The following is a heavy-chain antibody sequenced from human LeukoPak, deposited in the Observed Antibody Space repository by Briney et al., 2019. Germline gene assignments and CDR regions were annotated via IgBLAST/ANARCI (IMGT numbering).Heavy chain of an antibody. Sequence: GPSVKLSCKASGYTFTGYYMHWVRQAPGQGLEWMGWINPNSGNTGYAQKFQGRVTITRNTSISTAYMELSSLRSEDTAVYYCARGTLRGYPYANNYYYYYYMDVWGKGTTVTVSS. CDR1: GYTFTGYY. CDR2: INPNSGNT. J-gene: IGHJ6*03. CDR3: ARGTLRGYPYANNYYYYYYMDV. D-gene: IGHD2-15*01. V-gene: IGHV1-8*03.